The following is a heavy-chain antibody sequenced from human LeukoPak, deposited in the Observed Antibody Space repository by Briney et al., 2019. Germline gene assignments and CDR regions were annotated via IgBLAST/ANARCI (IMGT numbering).Heavy chain of an antibody. Sequence: GASVNVSCKASGYTFTDYHTHWVRQAPRQGFEWMGIFKFDGGITTYPRKFQGRVTMTSDMSTSTVYMELSSLTSEDTAVYYCAREQPHSYYVDVWGKGTTVTVSS. CDR1: GYTFTDYH. CDR3: AREQPHSYYVDV. V-gene: IGHV1-46*01. CDR2: FKFDGGIT. J-gene: IGHJ6*03. D-gene: IGHD6-13*01.